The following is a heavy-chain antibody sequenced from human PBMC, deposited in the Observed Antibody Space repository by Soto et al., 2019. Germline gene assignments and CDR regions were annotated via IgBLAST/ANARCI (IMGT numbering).Heavy chain of an antibody. CDR2: IYHSGST. CDR3: ARDQLEGNWFDP. CDR1: GGSIGSGGYC. Sequence: SETLSLTWAVSGGSIGSGGYCWNWIRQPPGKGLEWIGYIYHSGSTLYNPSLKSRVTISVDKSKNQFSLKLSSVTAADTAVYYCARDQLEGNWFDPWGQGPLVTVS. J-gene: IGHJ5*02. D-gene: IGHD1-1*01. V-gene: IGHV4-30-2*01.